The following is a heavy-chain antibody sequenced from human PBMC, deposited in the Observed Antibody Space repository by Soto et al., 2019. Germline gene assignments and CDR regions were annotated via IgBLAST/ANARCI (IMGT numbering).Heavy chain of an antibody. CDR2: MNPNSGNT. J-gene: IGHJ5*02. Sequence: QVQLVQSGAEVKKPGASVKVSCKASGYTFTSYDINWVRQATGQGLEWMGWMNPNSGNTGYAQKFQGRVTMTRNTSISTAYMELSSLRSEDTAVYYCARGDLAYCTNGVCYMSWFDPWGQGTLVTVSS. V-gene: IGHV1-8*01. D-gene: IGHD2-8*01. CDR3: ARGDLAYCTNGVCYMSWFDP. CDR1: GYTFTSYD.